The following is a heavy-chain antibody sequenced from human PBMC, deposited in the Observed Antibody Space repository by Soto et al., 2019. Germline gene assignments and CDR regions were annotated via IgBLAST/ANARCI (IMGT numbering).Heavy chain of an antibody. V-gene: IGHV4-61*01. D-gene: IGHD3-16*02. J-gene: IGHJ4*02. Sequence: QVQLQESGPGLVKPTETLSLTCSVSGGSVSSGSNYWSWIRLSPGKGLEWIGHASYTGSANYNPTVEGRVPVSSGRSKNQVSRELSSVTAADTAVYYCARAPYDSVWATCRSYYVGYWGRGALVTVSS. CDR2: ASYTGSA. CDR3: ARAPYDSVWATCRSYYVGY. CDR1: GGSVSSGSNY.